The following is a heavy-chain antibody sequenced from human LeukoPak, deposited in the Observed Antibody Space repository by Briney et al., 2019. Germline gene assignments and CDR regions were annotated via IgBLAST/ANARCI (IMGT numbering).Heavy chain of an antibody. V-gene: IGHV4-61*01. CDR2: IYYSGST. CDR1: GGSISSSSYY. J-gene: IGHJ3*02. CDR3: ASCSGWYASSSFDI. Sequence: SETLSLTCTVSGGSISSSSYYWSWIRQPPGKGLEWIGYIYYSGSTNYNPSLKSRVTISVDTSKNQFSLKLSSVAAADTAVYYCASCSGWYASSSFDIWGQGTMVTVSS. D-gene: IGHD6-19*01.